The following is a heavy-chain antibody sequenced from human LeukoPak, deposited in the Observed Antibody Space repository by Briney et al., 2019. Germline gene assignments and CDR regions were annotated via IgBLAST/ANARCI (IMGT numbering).Heavy chain of an antibody. CDR2: ISGRGVST. Sequence: GGTLRLSCAASGFTFSNYGMNWVRQAPGKGLEWVSGISGRGVSTYYADSLKGRFTVSRDNSKNTVFLQMNSLRAEDTAVYYCAKEGGYGELSSYFDYWGQGTLVTVSS. J-gene: IGHJ4*02. CDR1: GFTFSNYG. D-gene: IGHD3-16*02. V-gene: IGHV3-23*01. CDR3: AKEGGYGELSSYFDY.